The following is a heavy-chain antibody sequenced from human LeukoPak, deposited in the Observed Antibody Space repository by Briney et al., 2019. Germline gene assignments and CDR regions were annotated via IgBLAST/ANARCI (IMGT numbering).Heavy chain of an antibody. CDR2: ISGYNGNI. D-gene: IGHD3-10*01. Sequence: ASVKVSCKASGYPFITYGISWVRQAPGQGLEWMGWISGYNGNIKYAQKFQGRVTMTTDTSTSTAYMELRSLRSDDTAVYYCATDRVGGINAFDIWGQGTMVTVSS. J-gene: IGHJ3*02. CDR1: GYPFITYG. V-gene: IGHV1-18*01. CDR3: ATDRVGGINAFDI.